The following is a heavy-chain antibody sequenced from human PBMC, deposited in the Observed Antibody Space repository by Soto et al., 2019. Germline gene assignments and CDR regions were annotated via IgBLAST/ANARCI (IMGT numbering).Heavy chain of an antibody. J-gene: IGHJ3*02. CDR1: GYTFTSYD. CDR2: MNPNSGNT. CDR3: ATLWFGELLHPPAFDI. D-gene: IGHD3-10*01. V-gene: IGHV1-8*01. Sequence: GASLKVSCKASGYTFTSYDTNWVRQATGQGLGWMGWMNPNSGNTGYAQKFQGRVTMTRNTSISTAYMELSSLRSEDTAVYYCATLWFGELLHPPAFDIWGQGTMVTVSS.